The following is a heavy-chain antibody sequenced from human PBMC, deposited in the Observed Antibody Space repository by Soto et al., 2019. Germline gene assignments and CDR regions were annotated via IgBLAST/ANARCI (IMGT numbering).Heavy chain of an antibody. CDR1: GFTFSNAW. Sequence: EVQLVESGGGLVKPGGSLRLSCAASGFTFSNAWMSWVRQAPGKGLEWVGRIKSKTDGGTTDYAAPVKGRFTISRDESKNTLYLQMNSLKTEDTAVYYCTTGLVRGGNGMDVWGQGTTVTVSS. D-gene: IGHD3-10*01. CDR2: IKSKTDGGTT. V-gene: IGHV3-15*01. J-gene: IGHJ6*02. CDR3: TTGLVRGGNGMDV.